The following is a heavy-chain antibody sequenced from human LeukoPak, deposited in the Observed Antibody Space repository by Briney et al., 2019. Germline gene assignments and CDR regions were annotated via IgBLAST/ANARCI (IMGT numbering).Heavy chain of an antibody. J-gene: IGHJ4*02. CDR1: GYSINSGYY. CDR3: ATLAAAGRFEY. D-gene: IGHD6-13*01. CDR2: IYHSGST. Sequence: SETLSLTCAVSGYSINSGYYWGWIRQPPGKGLEWIGSIYHSGSTYYNPSLKSRVTISVDRSKNQFSLRLSSVTAADTAVYYCATLAAAGRFEYWGQGTLVTVSS. V-gene: IGHV4-38-2*01.